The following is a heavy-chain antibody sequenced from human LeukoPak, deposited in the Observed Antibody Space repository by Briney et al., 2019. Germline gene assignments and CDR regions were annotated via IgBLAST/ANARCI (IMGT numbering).Heavy chain of an antibody. Sequence: GESLKISCKGSGYSFTNYWIGWVRQMPGKGLEWMGIIYPGDSDTRYSPSFQGKVTISADKSISTAYLQWSSLEASDTAMYYCARHPCGGDCYSALYYFDHWGQGSLVTVSS. J-gene: IGHJ4*02. V-gene: IGHV5-51*01. CDR3: ARHPCGGDCYSALYYFDH. D-gene: IGHD2-21*02. CDR2: IYPGDSDT. CDR1: GYSFTNYW.